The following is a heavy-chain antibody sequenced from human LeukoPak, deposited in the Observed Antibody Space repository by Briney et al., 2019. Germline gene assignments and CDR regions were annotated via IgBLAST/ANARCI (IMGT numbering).Heavy chain of an antibody. J-gene: IGHJ6*03. Sequence: PSETLSLTCAVYGGSFSGYYWSWIRQPPGKGLEWIGEINHSGSTNYNPSLKSRVTISVDTSKNQFSLKLSSVTAADTAVYYCARGRRIAAAGMSYYYYMDVWGKGTTVTVSS. CDR2: INHSGST. V-gene: IGHV4-34*01. CDR3: ARGRRIAAAGMSYYYYMDV. CDR1: GGSFSGYY. D-gene: IGHD6-13*01.